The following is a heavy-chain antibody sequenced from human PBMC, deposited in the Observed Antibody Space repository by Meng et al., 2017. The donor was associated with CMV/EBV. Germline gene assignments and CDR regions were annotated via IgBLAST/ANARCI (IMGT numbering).Heavy chain of an antibody. CDR3: ARQLRLGELSPFDY. J-gene: IGHJ4*02. CDR1: GGTFSSYA. CDR2: IIPIFGTA. D-gene: IGHD3-16*02. Sequence: VTSGAEVKKPGSPVKVSCNASGGTFSSYAISWVRQAPGQGLEWMGGIIPIFGTANYAQKFQGRVTITADESTSTAYMELSSLRSEDTAVYYCARQLRLGELSPFDYWGQGTLVTVSS. V-gene: IGHV1-69*01.